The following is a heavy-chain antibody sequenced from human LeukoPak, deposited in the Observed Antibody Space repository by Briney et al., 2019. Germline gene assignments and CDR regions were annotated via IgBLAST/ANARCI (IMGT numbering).Heavy chain of an antibody. CDR2: SIQSGST. CDR1: GGSISSGAYS. J-gene: IGHJ4*02. D-gene: IGHD3-3*01. CDR3: ARGPVLRPDS. Sequence: SQTLSLTSAVSGGSISSGAYSWSWIRQPPWKGVEWIAYSIQSGSTYYKPSLKSRVTISVATSKNQFSLRLSSVKDEDMAVYYCARGPVLRPDSWGQGTLVTVST. V-gene: IGHV4-30-2*01.